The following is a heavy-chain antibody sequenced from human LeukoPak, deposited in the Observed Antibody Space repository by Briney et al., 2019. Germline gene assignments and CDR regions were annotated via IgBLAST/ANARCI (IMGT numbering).Heavy chain of an antibody. V-gene: IGHV4-59*08. CDR1: GGSISSYY. D-gene: IGHD2-15*01. CDR2: IYYSGST. J-gene: IGHJ4*02. CDR3: ATTPNKGYCSGGSCYEDFDY. Sequence: SETLSLTCTVSGGSISSYYWSWIRQPPGKGLEWIGYIYYSGSTNYNPSLKSRVTISVDTSKNQFSLKLSSVTAADTAVYYCATTPNKGYCSGGSCYEDFDYWGQGTLVTVSS.